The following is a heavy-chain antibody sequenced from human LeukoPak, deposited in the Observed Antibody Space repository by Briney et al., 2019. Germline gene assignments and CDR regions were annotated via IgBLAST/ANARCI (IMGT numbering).Heavy chain of an antibody. D-gene: IGHD6-13*01. CDR1: GGSFSGYY. CDR3: ARGLIAAAGTPLNDY. V-gene: IGHV4-34*01. J-gene: IGHJ4*02. CDR2: INHSGST. Sequence: PSETLSLTCAVYGGSFSGYYWSWIRQPPGKGLEWIGEINHSGSTNYNPSLKSRVTISVDTSKNQFSLKLSSVTAADTAVYYCARGLIAAAGTPLNDYWGQGTLVTVSS.